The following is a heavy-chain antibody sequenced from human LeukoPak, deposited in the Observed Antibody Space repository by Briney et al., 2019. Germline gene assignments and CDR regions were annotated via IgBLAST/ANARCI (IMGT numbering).Heavy chain of an antibody. CDR3: ARGRAAAEVY. Sequence: SETLSLTCTVSGGSISSYYWSWIRQPPGKGLEWIGYIYYSGSTNYNPSLKSRVSISVDTSKNQFSLKVSSVTPADTAVYYCARGRAAAEVYWGQGTLFTVSS. J-gene: IGHJ4*02. V-gene: IGHV4-59*01. CDR1: GGSISSYY. D-gene: IGHD6-13*01. CDR2: IYYSGST.